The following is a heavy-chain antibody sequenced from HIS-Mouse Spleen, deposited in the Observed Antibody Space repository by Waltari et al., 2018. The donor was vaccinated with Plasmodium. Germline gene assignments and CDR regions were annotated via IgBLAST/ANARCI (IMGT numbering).Heavy chain of an antibody. J-gene: IGHJ1*01. CDR1: GYTFTGYY. CDR3: ARVLGYKAAAGTFVEYFQH. V-gene: IGHV1-2*02. Sequence: QVQLVQSGAEVKKPGASVKVSCKASGYTFTGYYMHWVRQAPGQGLEWMEGINPNSGGTNYAQKFQGRVTMTRDTSISTAYVELSRLRSDDTAVYYCARVLGYKAAAGTFVEYFQHWGQGTLVTVSS. CDR2: INPNSGGT. D-gene: IGHD6-13*01.